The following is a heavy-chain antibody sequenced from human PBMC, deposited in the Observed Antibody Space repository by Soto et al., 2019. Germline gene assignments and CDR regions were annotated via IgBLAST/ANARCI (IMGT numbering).Heavy chain of an antibody. Sequence: TGGSLRLSCAASGFTFSSYGMHWVRQAPGKGLEWVAAIWYDGNYKYYVDSVKGRCTISRDNSMNTLYLQMNSLRAEDTAMYYCVRGLVGPSISDCSGGSCFSYYYYGLDVWGQGTTVTVSS. CDR1: GFTFSSYG. J-gene: IGHJ6*02. CDR2: IWYDGNYK. D-gene: IGHD2-15*01. CDR3: VRGLVGPSISDCSGGSCFSYYYYGLDV. V-gene: IGHV3-33*01.